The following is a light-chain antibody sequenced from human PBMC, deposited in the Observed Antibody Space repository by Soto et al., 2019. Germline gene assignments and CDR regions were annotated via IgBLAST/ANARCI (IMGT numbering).Light chain of an antibody. CDR2: RND. Sequence: QSVLTQPPSASGTPGQWVTISCSGSSANIGSNYVFWYLQVPGTAPKLVMFRNDQRPSGVPDRFSGSKSGTSASLAISGLRSDDEADYYCATWDDSLSGVVFGGGTKLTVL. CDR1: SANIGSNY. J-gene: IGLJ2*01. CDR3: ATWDDSLSGVV. V-gene: IGLV1-47*01.